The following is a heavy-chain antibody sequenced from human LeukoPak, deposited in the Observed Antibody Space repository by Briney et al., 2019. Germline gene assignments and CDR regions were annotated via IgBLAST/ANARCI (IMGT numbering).Heavy chain of an antibody. D-gene: IGHD6-19*01. J-gene: IGHJ4*02. Sequence: PGGYLSLYCAVSGFTFSSYAMGWVRQAQGKGREWVSAISGSGGNTYYADSVKGRFIISRDNSKNTLYLQMNSLRAEDTAVYYCAKDQSSGSYAYSDYWGQGTLVTASS. V-gene: IGHV3-23*01. CDR3: AKDQSSGSYAYSDY. CDR2: ISGSGGNT. CDR1: GFTFSSYA.